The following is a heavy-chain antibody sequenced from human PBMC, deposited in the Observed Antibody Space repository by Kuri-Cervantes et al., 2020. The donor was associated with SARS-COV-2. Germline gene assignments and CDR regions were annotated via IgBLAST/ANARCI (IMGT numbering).Heavy chain of an antibody. CDR3: AKMGPGGDLHYYYGMDV. CDR2: VLNDGRSK. J-gene: IGHJ6*02. Sequence: LSLTCVASGFTFYDYGFHWVRPAPGKGLQWVAVVLNDGRSKFYSESVRGRFTISKDNSRDTVHLQMTSLTVEDTAIYFCAKMGPGGDLHYYYGMDVWGPGTTVTVSS. V-gene: IGHV3-30*02. CDR1: GFTFYDYG. D-gene: IGHD1-26*01.